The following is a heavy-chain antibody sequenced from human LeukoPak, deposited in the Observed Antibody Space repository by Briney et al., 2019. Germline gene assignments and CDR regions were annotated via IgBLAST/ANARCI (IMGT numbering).Heavy chain of an antibody. V-gene: IGHV1-69*06. CDR2: IIPIFCTS. D-gene: IGHD6-13*01. Sequence: SVKVSCKASGGTFSSYAISWVRQAPGQGLEWVGGIIPIFCTSNYAQKFQGRVTITADKSTSTAYMELSSLRSEDTAVYYCARDRLPYSSSWSESDYWGQGTLVTVSS. J-gene: IGHJ4*02. CDR3: ARDRLPYSSSWSESDY. CDR1: GGTFSSYA.